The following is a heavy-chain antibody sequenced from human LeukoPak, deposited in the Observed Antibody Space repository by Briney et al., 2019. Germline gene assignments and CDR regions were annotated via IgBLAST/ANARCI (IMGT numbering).Heavy chain of an antibody. Sequence: GGSLRLSCAASGFTFSSYSMNWVRQAPGKGLEWVSSISSSSSYIYYADSVKGRFTISRDNAKNSLHLQMNSLRAEDTAVYYCARADRYCSSTSCYLLAFDYWGQGTLVTVSS. CDR1: GFTFSSYS. CDR3: ARADRYCSSTSCYLLAFDY. V-gene: IGHV3-21*01. CDR2: ISSSSSYI. J-gene: IGHJ4*02. D-gene: IGHD2-2*01.